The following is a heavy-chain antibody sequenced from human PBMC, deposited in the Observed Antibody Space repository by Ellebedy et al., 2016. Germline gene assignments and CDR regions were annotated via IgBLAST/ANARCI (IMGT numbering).Heavy chain of an antibody. J-gene: IGHJ4*02. CDR2: INHSGST. CDR3: ARWPPRY. CDR1: GGSFSDYY. Sequence: SETLSLXXAVYGGSFSDYYWSWIRQPPGKGLEWIGEINHSGSTHYNPSLKSRVTISVDTSKNQFSLKLSSVTAADTAVYYCARWPPRYWGQGTLVTVSS. V-gene: IGHV4-34*01. D-gene: IGHD5-12*01.